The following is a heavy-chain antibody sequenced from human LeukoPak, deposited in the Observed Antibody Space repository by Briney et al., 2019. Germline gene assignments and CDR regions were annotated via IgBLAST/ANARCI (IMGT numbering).Heavy chain of an antibody. CDR2: INPSGGST. CDR1: GGTFTSYA. J-gene: IGHJ6*02. D-gene: IGHD3-9*01. V-gene: IGHV1-46*01. CDR3: ARDHPVVLRYFDWLSLRNYYGMDV. Sequence: ASVKVSCKASGGTFTSYAISWVRQAPGQGLEWVGIINPSGGSTSYAQKFQGRVTMNRDTSTSTVYMELSSLRSEDTAVYYCARDHPVVLRYFDWLSLRNYYGMDVWGQGTTVTVSS.